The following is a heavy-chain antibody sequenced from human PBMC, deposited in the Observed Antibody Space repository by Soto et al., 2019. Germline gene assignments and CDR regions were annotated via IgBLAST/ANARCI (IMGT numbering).Heavy chain of an antibody. CDR2: IYYSGTT. D-gene: IGHD3-22*01. Sequence: SETLSLTCTVSGGSIGSGDHYWSWVRQPPGKGLESIGYIYYSGTTYYNPSLKSRLTISVDTSKNQFSLKLSSVTAADTAVYYCATYYDSSGPTFDYWGQGALVTVSS. V-gene: IGHV4-30-4*01. J-gene: IGHJ4*02. CDR3: ATYYDSSGPTFDY. CDR1: GGSIGSGDHY.